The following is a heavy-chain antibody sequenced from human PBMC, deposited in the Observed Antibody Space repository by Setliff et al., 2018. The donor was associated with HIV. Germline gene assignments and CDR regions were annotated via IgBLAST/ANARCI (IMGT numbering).Heavy chain of an antibody. J-gene: IGHJ4*02. D-gene: IGHD4-17*01. CDR2: INPGTGST. CDR1: GYIFTSYY. CDR3: ARGTTESCDY. V-gene: IGHV1-46*01. Sequence: ASVKVSCKASGYIFTSYYLHWVRQVPGQGLEWMGIINPGTGSTTYAQKFQGRVTMTWDMSTTTLSMELSGLTSEDTAVFYCARGTTESCDYWGQGTLVTVSS.